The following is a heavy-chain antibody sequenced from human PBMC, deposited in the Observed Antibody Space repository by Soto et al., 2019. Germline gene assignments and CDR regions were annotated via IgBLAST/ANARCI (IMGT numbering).Heavy chain of an antibody. V-gene: IGHV4-59*01. CDR3: ARDRPGDCSSNNHCYYHGLDV. J-gene: IGHJ6*02. D-gene: IGHD2-2*01. CDR1: GGSFSSDH. CDR2: INNSGIT. Sequence: QVRLQESGPGLVKPSETLSLTCNVSGGSFSSDHWGWIRQPPGKGLEWIGKINNSGITNYNPSLKSRATITVSKSQNPFPLKLTSGTAADTAVYYCARDRPGDCSSNNHCYYHGLDVWGQGTTVILSS.